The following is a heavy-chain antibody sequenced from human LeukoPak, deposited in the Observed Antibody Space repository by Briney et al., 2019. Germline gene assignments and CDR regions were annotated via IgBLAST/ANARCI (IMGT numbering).Heavy chain of an antibody. CDR3: ARDRIAAAGFDY. V-gene: IGHV4-34*01. Sequence: PSETLSLTCAVYGGSFSGYYWSWIRQPPGKGLEWIGEINHSGSTNYNPSLKSRVTISVDTSKNQFSLKLSSVTAADTAVYYCARDRIAAAGFDYWGQGTLVTVSS. D-gene: IGHD6-13*01. J-gene: IGHJ4*02. CDR1: GGSFSGYY. CDR2: INHSGST.